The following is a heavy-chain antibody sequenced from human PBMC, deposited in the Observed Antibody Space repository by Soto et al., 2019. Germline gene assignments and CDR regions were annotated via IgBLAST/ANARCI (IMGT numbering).Heavy chain of an antibody. CDR3: ARDGLVPGMDV. J-gene: IGHJ6*02. CDR2: ISSSGSTI. V-gene: IGHV3-48*03. CDR1: GFTFSSYE. D-gene: IGHD1-26*01. Sequence: PVGSLRLSCAASGFTFSSYEMNWVRQAPGKGLEWVSYISSSGSTIYYADSVKGRFTISRDNAKNSLYLQMSSLRAEDTAVYYCARDGLVPGMDVWGQGTTVTVSS.